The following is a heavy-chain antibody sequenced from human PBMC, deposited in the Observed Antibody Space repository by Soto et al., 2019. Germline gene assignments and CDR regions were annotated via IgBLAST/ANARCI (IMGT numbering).Heavy chain of an antibody. V-gene: IGHV1-2*04. CDR3: VREGVGPTYGWFDP. CDR1: GYTFTGNY. D-gene: IGHD1-26*01. J-gene: IGHJ5*02. CDR2: IHPHSGAT. Sequence: QVQLVQSGAEVKKPGASVKVSCEATGYTFTGNYLHWVRQAPGQGLEWMGGIHPHSGATKYAQKFQGWVTMTRDTSISTAYLDLSSLKSNDTAVYYCVREGVGPTYGWFDPWGQGTLVTVSS.